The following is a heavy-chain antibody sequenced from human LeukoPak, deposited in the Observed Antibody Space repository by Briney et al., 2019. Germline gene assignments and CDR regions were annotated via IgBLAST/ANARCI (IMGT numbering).Heavy chain of an antibody. CDR3: AREVERFGEFDY. D-gene: IGHD3-10*01. CDR1: GFTFSSYA. CDR2: ISYDGSNK. J-gene: IGHJ4*02. V-gene: IGHV3-30*04. Sequence: GRSLRLSCAASGFTFSSYAMHWVRQAPGKGLEWVAVISYDGSNKYYADSAKGRFTISRDNSKNTLYLQMNSLRAEDTAVYYCAREVERFGEFDYWGQGTLVTVSS.